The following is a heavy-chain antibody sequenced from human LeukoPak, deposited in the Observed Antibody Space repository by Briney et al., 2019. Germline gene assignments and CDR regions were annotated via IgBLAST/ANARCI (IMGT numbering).Heavy chain of an antibody. CDR2: IFFSGST. Sequence: SETLSLTFTVSGASISSDYWSWIRQPPGKGLEWIGYIFFSGSTNYNPSLKSRVTMSVDTSKNQFSLRLSSVTAADTAVYYCARGEMATIEDAFDIWGQGTMVTVSS. V-gene: IGHV4-59*01. J-gene: IGHJ3*02. CDR1: GASISSDY. CDR3: ARGEMATIEDAFDI. D-gene: IGHD5-24*01.